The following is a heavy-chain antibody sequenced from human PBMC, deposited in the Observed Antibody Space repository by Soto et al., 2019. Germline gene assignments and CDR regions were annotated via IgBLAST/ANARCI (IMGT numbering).Heavy chain of an antibody. CDR2: INPNSGGT. CDR3: ARGDYYDSSGLIEY. D-gene: IGHD3-22*01. V-gene: IGHV1-2*02. Sequence: FTGRYRQWVRQSLGQGLEWMGWINPNSGGTNYAQKFQGRVTMTRDTSISTAYMELSRLRSDDTAVYYCARGDYYDSSGLIEYLGQGTLVTGSS. CDR1: FTGRY. J-gene: IGHJ4*02.